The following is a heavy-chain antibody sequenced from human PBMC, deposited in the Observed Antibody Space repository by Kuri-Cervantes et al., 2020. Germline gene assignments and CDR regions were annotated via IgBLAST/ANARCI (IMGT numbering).Heavy chain of an antibody. Sequence: GGSLRLSCAASGFTVSSNYMSWVRQAPGKGLEWVSVIYSCGSTYYADSVKGRFTISRDNSKNTLYLQMNSLRAEDTAVYYCAKDLIAAAGPFDYWGQGTLVTVSS. V-gene: IGHV3-66*03. J-gene: IGHJ4*02. CDR1: GFTVSSNY. CDR3: AKDLIAAAGPFDY. CDR2: IYSCGST. D-gene: IGHD6-13*01.